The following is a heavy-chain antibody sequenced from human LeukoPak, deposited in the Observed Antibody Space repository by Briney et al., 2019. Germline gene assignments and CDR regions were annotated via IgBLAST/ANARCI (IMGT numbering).Heavy chain of an antibody. V-gene: IGHV1-69*05. CDR1: GGTFSSYA. J-gene: IGHJ4*02. CDR3: ATEGDYYDSSGYLRVDY. Sequence: GTSVKVSCKASGGTFSSYAISWVRQAPGQGLEWMGRIIPIFGTANYAQKFQGRVTITTDESTGTAYMELSSLRAEDTAVYYCATEGDYYDSSGYLRVDYWGQGTLVTVSS. CDR2: IIPIFGTA. D-gene: IGHD3-22*01.